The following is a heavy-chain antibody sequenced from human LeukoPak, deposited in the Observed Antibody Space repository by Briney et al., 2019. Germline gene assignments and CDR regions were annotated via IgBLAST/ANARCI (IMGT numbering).Heavy chain of an antibody. CDR2: IIPIIGIA. D-gene: IGHD2-2*02. CDR3: ARDPIVVVPAAILYNY. Sequence: GSSVKVSCKAPGGAFSSYAITWVRQAPGQGLEWMGRIIPIIGIANYAQKFQGRVTITADKSTSPASIELSSRRPQDTAVYDAARDPIVVVPAAILYNYWGQGTLVTVSA. CDR1: GGAFSSYA. J-gene: IGHJ4*02. V-gene: IGHV1-69*04.